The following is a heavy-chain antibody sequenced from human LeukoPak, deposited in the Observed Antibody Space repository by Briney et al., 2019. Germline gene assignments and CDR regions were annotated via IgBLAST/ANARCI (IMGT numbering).Heavy chain of an antibody. J-gene: IGHJ3*02. V-gene: IGHV4-34*01. CDR2: INHSGST. CDR3: ARGLWRYYDSSGFYAFDI. CDR1: GGSIRSYY. Sequence: SETLSLTCSVSGGSIRSYYWSWIRQPPGKGLEWIGEINHSGSTNYNPSLKSRVTISVDTSKNQFSLKLSSVTAADTAVYYCARGLWRYYDSSGFYAFDIWGQGTMVTVSS. D-gene: IGHD3-22*01.